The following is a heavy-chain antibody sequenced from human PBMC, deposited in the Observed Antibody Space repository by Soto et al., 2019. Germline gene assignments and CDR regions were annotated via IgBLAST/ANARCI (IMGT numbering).Heavy chain of an antibody. V-gene: IGHV1-58*01. CDR3: AADPEGGDDYYYYGMDV. J-gene: IGHJ6*02. Sequence: SVKVSCKASGFTFTSSAVQCVRQARGQLLEWIGWIVVGSGNTNYAQKFQERVTITRGMSTSTAYMELSSLRSEDTAVYYCAADPEGGDDYYYYGMDVWGQGTTVTVSS. CDR1: GFTFTSSA. D-gene: IGHD3-16*01. CDR2: IVVGSGNT.